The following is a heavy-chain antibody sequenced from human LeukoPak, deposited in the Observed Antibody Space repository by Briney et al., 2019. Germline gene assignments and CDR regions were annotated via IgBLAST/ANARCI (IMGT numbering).Heavy chain of an antibody. Sequence: GGSLRLSCAASGFTFSSHGMSWVRQAPGKGLEWVSAISGSGGSTYYADSVKGRFTISRDNSKNTLYLQMNSLRAEDTAVYYCAKALSAGNPPPDAFDIWGQGTMVTVSS. CDR1: GFTFSSHG. CDR3: AKALSAGNPPPDAFDI. V-gene: IGHV3-23*01. J-gene: IGHJ3*02. CDR2: ISGSGGST. D-gene: IGHD6-13*01.